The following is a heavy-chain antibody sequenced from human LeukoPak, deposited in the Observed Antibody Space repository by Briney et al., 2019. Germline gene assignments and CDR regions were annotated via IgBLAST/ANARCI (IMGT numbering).Heavy chain of an antibody. J-gene: IGHJ4*02. V-gene: IGHV4-39*01. D-gene: IGHD3-3*01. CDR2: IYYSGST. CDR3: ARRIYDFWSGYQYYFDY. CDR1: GGSISSSSYY. Sequence: PSETLSLTCTVSGGSISSSSYYWGWIRQPPGKGLEWIESIYYSGSTYYNPSLKSRVTISVDTSKNQFSLKLSSVTAADTAVYYCARRIYDFWSGYQYYFDYWGQGTLVTVSS.